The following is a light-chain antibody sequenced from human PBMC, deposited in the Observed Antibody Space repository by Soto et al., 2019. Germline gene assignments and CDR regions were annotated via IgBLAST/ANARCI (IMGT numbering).Light chain of an antibody. J-gene: IGKJ2*01. CDR2: DVS. Sequence: DIPMTQSPSTLSASIGDRVTITCRASQTINGRLAWYQQKPGRPPKLLIYDVSFLESGPPSRFSGSGSGTDFTLTISSLRPDDFATFYCQQYKVYPYTFGQGSRLDIQ. CDR3: QQYKVYPYT. CDR1: QTINGR. V-gene: IGKV1-5*01.